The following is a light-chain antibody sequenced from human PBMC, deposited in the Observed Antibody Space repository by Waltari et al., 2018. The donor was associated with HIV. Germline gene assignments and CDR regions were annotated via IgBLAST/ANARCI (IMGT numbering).Light chain of an antibody. J-gene: IGLJ2*01. CDR1: SPNIGRNT. CDR3: AAWDDSLNGVI. CDR2: NHS. V-gene: IGLV1-44*01. Sequence: QSALTQPPSASGTPGQRVTIPCSGSSPNIGRNTVNWYQQLPGTAPKLLIYNHSQRPSGVPDRFSGSKSGTSASLAISGLQSEDEADYYCAAWDDSLNGVIFGGGTKLTVL.